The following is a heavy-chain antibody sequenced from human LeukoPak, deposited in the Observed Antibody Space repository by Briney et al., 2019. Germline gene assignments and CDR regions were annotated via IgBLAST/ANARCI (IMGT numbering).Heavy chain of an antibody. V-gene: IGHV4-28*05. CDR1: GYSIRSSNW. Sequence: SETLSLTCAVSGYSIRSSNWWGWIRQPPGKGLEWIGYIYYDGSIYYNPSLRSRVTMSVDTSKNQFSLRLNSVTAVDTAVYYCARRGYSGYNRVRPYYFDYWGQGTLVTVSS. J-gene: IGHJ4*02. D-gene: IGHD5-12*01. CDR2: IYYDGSI. CDR3: ARRGYSGYNRVRPYYFDY.